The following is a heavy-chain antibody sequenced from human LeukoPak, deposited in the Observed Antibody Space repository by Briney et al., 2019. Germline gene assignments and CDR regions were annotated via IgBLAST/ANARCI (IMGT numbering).Heavy chain of an antibody. J-gene: IGHJ4*02. CDR3: TTGPLLRWRLQDRIPPAL. CDR2: IKSKTDGGTT. D-gene: IGHD4-11*01. V-gene: IGHV3-15*01. Sequence: PGGSLRLSCAASGFTFSNAWMSWVRQAPGKGLEWVGRIKSKTDGGTTDYAAPVKGRFTISRDDSKNTLYLQMNSLKTEDTAVYYCTTGPLLRWRLQDRIPPALWGQGTLVTVSS. CDR1: GFTFSNAW.